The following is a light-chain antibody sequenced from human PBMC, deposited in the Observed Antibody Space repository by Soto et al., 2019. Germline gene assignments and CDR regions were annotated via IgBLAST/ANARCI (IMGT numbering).Light chain of an antibody. J-gene: IGKJ1*01. CDR3: QESYSSA. Sequence: DIQMTQSPASLSASIGDRVTITCRASQNINKYLNWYLQKPGKAPQLLIYSTSTLHSGVPSRFSGGGSGTEFILTIDNLQSEDFATYFCQESYSSAFGQGTKVDI. V-gene: IGKV1-39*01. CDR1: QNINKY. CDR2: STS.